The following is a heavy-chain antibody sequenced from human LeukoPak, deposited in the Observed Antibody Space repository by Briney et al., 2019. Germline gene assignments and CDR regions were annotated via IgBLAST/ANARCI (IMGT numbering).Heavy chain of an antibody. V-gene: IGHV3-48*03. CDR1: GFTFSSYE. J-gene: IGHJ3*02. D-gene: IGHD5-12*01. Sequence: PGRSRRLSCAADGFTFSSYEMNWVSQAPGKGLGWDSFINTSGSAIYYADSVKGRFTISRDNAKNSLYLQMNSLRTKDTAVYYCARASYSGYDDDAFDIWGQGTMVTVSS. CDR2: INTSGSAI. CDR3: ARASYSGYDDDAFDI.